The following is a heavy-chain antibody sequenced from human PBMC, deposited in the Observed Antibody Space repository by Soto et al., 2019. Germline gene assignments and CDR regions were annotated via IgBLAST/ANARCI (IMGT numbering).Heavy chain of an antibody. CDR1: GYSFTTYH. CDR2: ISPGGGST. D-gene: IGHD1-26*01. Sequence: QVRLVQSGADVEKPGASVKVSCKASGYSFTTYHMHWVRQAPGQGLEWMGMISPGGGSTTYARKFQGRVTMTTDTSTSTVYMEPSSLRSEDTAVYYCARDGVGSTLAYWGQGTLVTVSS. V-gene: IGHV1-46*01. CDR3: ARDGVGSTLAY. J-gene: IGHJ4*02.